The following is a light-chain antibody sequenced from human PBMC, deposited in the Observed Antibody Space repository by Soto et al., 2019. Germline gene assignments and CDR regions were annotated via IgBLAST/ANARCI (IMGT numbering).Light chain of an antibody. CDR1: TGAVTNTHF. V-gene: IGLV7-46*01. CDR2: DTN. J-gene: IGLJ3*02. CDR3: LLSYGGPRV. Sequence: QAVVTQEPSLTVSPGGTVSLMCGSSTGAVTNTHFPYWFQQRPGQAPRTLIYDTNNKQSWTPARFSGSLLGVKAVLTLSGAQREDEAEYYCLLSYGGPRVFGRGTKVTVL.